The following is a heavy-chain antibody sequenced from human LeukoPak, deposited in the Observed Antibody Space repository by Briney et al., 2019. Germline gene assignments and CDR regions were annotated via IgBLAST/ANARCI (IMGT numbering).Heavy chain of an antibody. CDR3: ARVVVAVAGTYYYYYMDV. CDR1: GGSISSYY. J-gene: IGHJ6*03. Sequence: SETLSLTCTVSGGSISSYYWSWIRQPPGKGLEWIGYIYYSGSTNYNPSLKSRVTISVDTSKNQFSLKLSSVTAADTAVYYCARVVVAVAGTYYYYYMDVWGKGTTVTVSS. CDR2: IYYSGST. V-gene: IGHV4-59*12. D-gene: IGHD6-19*01.